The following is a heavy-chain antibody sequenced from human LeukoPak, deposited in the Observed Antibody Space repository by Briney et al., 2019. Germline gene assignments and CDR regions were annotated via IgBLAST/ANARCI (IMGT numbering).Heavy chain of an antibody. CDR2: INPNSGGT. CDR1: GYTFTGYY. D-gene: IGHD3-9*01. J-gene: IGHJ4*02. CDR3: ARVNTLRYFDWPPRGDYFDY. Sequence: ASVKVSCKASGYTFTGYYMHWVRQAPGQGLEWMGRINPNSGGTNYAQKFQGRVTMTRDTSISTAYMELSRLRSDDTAVYYCARVNTLRYFDWPPRGDYFDYWGQGTLVTVSS. V-gene: IGHV1-2*06.